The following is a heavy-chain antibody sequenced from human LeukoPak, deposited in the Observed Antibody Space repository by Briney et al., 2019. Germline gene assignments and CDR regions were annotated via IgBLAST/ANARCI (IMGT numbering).Heavy chain of an antibody. J-gene: IGHJ4*02. CDR1: GGSISSYY. D-gene: IGHD4-17*01. CDR3: ARTLRHRHKQYYFDY. CDR2: IYTSGST. V-gene: IGHV4-4*07. Sequence: SGTLSLTCTVSGGSISSYYWSWIRQPAGKGLEWIGRIYTSGSTNYNPSLKSRVTMSVDTSKNQFSLKLSSVTAADTAVYYCARTLRHRHKQYYFDYWGQGTLVTVSS.